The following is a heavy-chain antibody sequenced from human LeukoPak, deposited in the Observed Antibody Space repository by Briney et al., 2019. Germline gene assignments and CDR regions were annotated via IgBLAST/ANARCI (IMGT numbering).Heavy chain of an antibody. V-gene: IGHV1-58*01. CDR3: ATDYYDSSGYYYGSNWFDP. CDR2: IVVGSGNT. J-gene: IGHJ5*02. D-gene: IGHD3-22*01. CDR1: GFTFSNSA. Sequence: SVKVSCKASGFTFSNSAVQWLRQPRGQRLEWIGWIVVGSGNTNYAQKFQERVTITRDMSTSTAYMELSSLRSEDTAVYYCATDYYDSSGYYYGSNWFDPWGQGTLVTVSP.